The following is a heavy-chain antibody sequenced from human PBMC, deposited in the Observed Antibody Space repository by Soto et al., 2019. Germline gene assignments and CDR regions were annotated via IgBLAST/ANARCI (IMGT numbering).Heavy chain of an antibody. CDR3: ARDRDDYGSGNYYNRIDF. Sequence: QGQLVQSGAEVKKPGSSGKVSCKAFGGIFSTYAFSWLRQAPGQGLEGMGGILPLFGTPNYAQRFQGRVTITADESTSTAYMELSRLRSEDTAVYYCARDRDDYGSGNYYNRIDFWGQGTLVTVSS. CDR1: GGIFSTYA. CDR2: ILPLFGTP. D-gene: IGHD3-10*01. J-gene: IGHJ4*02. V-gene: IGHV1-69*01.